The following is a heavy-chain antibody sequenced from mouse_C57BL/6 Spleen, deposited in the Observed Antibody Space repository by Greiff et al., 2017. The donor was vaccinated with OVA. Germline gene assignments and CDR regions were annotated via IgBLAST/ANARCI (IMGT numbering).Heavy chain of an antibody. CDR1: DSEVFPIAY. D-gene: IGHD2-1*01. Sequence: VQLQQSGSELRSPGSSVKLSCKDFDSEVFPIAYMSWVRQKPGHGFEWIGGILPSIGRTIYGEKFEDKATLDADTLSNTAYLELNSLTSEDSAIYYCARGGYGNYSYWYFDVWGTGTTVTVSS. J-gene: IGHJ1*03. CDR3: ARGGYGNYSYWYFDV. V-gene: IGHV15-2*01. CDR2: ILPSIGRT.